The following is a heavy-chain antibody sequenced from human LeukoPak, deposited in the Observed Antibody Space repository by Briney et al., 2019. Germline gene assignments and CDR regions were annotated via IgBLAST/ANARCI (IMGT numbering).Heavy chain of an antibody. V-gene: IGHV3-30-3*01. CDR2: ISYDGSNK. D-gene: IGHD6-6*01. J-gene: IGHJ6*03. CDR1: GFTFSSYA. CDR3: ARGGGGIAARPQYYMDV. Sequence: PGGSLRLSCVASGFTFSSYAMHWVRQAPGKGLEWVAVISYDGSNKYYADSVKGRFTISRDNSKNTLYLQMNSLRAEDTAVYYCARGGGGIAARPQYYMDVWGKGTTVTVSS.